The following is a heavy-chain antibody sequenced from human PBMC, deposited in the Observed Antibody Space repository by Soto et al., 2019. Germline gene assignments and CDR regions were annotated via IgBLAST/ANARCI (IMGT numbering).Heavy chain of an antibody. J-gene: IGHJ5*02. Sequence: ASVKVSWKASGYSFTVYYMHWVRQAPGQGLEWMGWINPNSGGTNYAQKFQGWVTMTRDTSISTAYMELSRLRSDDTAVYYCARRYCSSTSCYGSRTDNWFDPWGQGTLVTVSS. CDR3: ARRYCSSTSCYGSRTDNWFDP. D-gene: IGHD2-2*01. V-gene: IGHV1-2*04. CDR2: INPNSGGT. CDR1: GYSFTVYY.